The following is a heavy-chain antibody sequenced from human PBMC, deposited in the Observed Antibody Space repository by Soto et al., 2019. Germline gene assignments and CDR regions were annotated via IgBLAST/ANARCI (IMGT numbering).Heavy chain of an antibody. J-gene: IGHJ4*02. CDR1: GVVFKDSS. Sequence: GSLRLSCAASGVVFKDSSIHWVRQASGKGLEWVGRIRDRACNYATAYAVSVTGRFTISRDDSTNTAYLQMNSLKTEDTAIYYCTRLISAAQDYWGQGTLVTVSS. CDR3: TRLISAAQDY. CDR2: IRDRACNYAT. D-gene: IGHD3-16*01. V-gene: IGHV3-73*01.